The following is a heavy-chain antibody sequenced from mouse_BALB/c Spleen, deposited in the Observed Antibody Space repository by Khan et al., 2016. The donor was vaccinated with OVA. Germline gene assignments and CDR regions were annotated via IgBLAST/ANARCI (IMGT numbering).Heavy chain of an antibody. J-gene: IGHJ3*01. Sequence: VQLQESGAELARPGASVKLSCKASGYTFTDYYINWVKQRTGQGLEWIGEISPGSGDTYYNERFKGKATLTADKSSSTAYMQLSSLTSEASVVYFCARRNYFGYTFAYWGQGTLVTVSA. D-gene: IGHD1-2*01. V-gene: IGHV1-77*01. CDR1: GYTFTDYY. CDR3: ARRNYFGYTFAY. CDR2: ISPGSGDT.